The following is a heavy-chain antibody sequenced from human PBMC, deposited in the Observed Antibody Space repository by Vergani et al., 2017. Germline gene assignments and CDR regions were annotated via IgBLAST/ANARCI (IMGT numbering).Heavy chain of an antibody. J-gene: IGHJ1*01. CDR1: GFPYNQYG. Sequence: EVKVLESGGGLVQPGGSLRLSCAGSGFPYNQYGMSWVRQAPGRGLDWVSSISGTAGSPMYAESVKGRFTVSRDNSKNTVYLQMNDLRVDDTAVYYCVKHCSILSRRGDLHHWGQGTLVTVSS. V-gene: IGHV3-23*01. D-gene: IGHD2-21*01. CDR2: ISGTAGSP. CDR3: VKHCSILSRRGDLHH.